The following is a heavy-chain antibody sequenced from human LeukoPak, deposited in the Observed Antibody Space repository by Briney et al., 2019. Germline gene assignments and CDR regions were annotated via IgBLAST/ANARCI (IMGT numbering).Heavy chain of an antibody. Sequence: GASVKVSCKASGYTFTGYYMHWVRQAPGQGLEWMGWISPNSGGTNYAQKFQGRVTMTRDTSISTAYMELSRLRSDDTAVYYCAREGVFVVVPAATPGGYNWFDPWGQGTLVTVSS. D-gene: IGHD2-2*02. CDR1: GYTFTGYY. CDR2: ISPNSGGT. V-gene: IGHV1-2*02. J-gene: IGHJ5*02. CDR3: AREGVFVVVPAATPGGYNWFDP.